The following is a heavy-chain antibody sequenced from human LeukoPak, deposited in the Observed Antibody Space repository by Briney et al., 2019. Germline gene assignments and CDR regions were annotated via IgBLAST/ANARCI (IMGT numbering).Heavy chain of an antibody. V-gene: IGHV4-61*02. CDR1: GGSISSGSYY. CDR3: ARDVWFGAGRTFDY. J-gene: IGHJ4*02. D-gene: IGHD3-10*01. Sequence: SETLSLTCTVSGGSISSGSYYWSWIRQPAGKGLEWIGRIYTSGSTKYNPSLRSRVTISVDTSKNQFSLKLSSVTAADTAVYYCARDVWFGAGRTFDYWGQGTLVTVSS. CDR2: IYTSGST.